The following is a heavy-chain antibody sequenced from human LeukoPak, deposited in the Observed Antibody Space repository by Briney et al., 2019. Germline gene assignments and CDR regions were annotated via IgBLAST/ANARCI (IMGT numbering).Heavy chain of an antibody. CDR1: GFTFSSYS. V-gene: IGHV3-48*04. CDR2: ISSSSSTI. Sequence: GGSLRLSCAASGFTFSSYSMNWVRQAPGKGLEWVSYISSSSSTIYYADSVKGRFTISRDNAKNSLYLQMNSLRAEDTAVYYCASPIYGDFGGYFDYWGQGTLVTVSS. J-gene: IGHJ4*02. D-gene: IGHD4-17*01. CDR3: ASPIYGDFGGYFDY.